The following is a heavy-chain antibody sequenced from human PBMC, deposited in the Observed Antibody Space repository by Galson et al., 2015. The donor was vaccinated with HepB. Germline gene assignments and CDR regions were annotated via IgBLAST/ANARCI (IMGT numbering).Heavy chain of an antibody. V-gene: IGHV1-46*01. CDR3: ARLGEYSSSSDRYFDF. D-gene: IGHD6-6*01. CDR1: GYTFTSYY. CDR2: INPSDGST. J-gene: IGHJ4*02. Sequence: SVKVSCKASGYTFTSYYMHWVRQAPGQGLEWMGIINPSDGSTSYAQKFEGGVTMTRDTSTSTVYMELSSLRSEDTAVYYCARLGEYSSSSDRYFDFWGQGTLVTVSS.